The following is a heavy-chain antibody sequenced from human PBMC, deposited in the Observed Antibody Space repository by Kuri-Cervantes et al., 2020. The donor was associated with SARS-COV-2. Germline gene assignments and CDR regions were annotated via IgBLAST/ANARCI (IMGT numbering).Heavy chain of an antibody. CDR3: ARGGGSYPYYFDY. J-gene: IGHJ4*02. Sequence: LSLTCTVSGGSISSGDYYWSWIRQPPGKGLEWIGYIYYSGSTYYNPSLKSRVTISVDTSKNQFSLKLSSVTAADTAVYYCARGGGSYPYYFDYWGQGTLVTVSS. CDR2: IYYSGST. V-gene: IGHV4-30-4*08. CDR1: GGSISSGDYY. D-gene: IGHD1-26*01.